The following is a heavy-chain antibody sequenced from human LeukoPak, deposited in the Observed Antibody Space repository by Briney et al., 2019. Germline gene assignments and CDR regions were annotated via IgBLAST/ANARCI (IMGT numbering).Heavy chain of an antibody. CDR1: VGSISSNSYY. CDR3: ARDSPPAYCSGGSCYFDY. CDR2: IYTSGST. D-gene: IGHD2-15*01. J-gene: IGHJ4*02. Sequence: PSETLSLTCTVSVGSISSNSYYCSWIRQPAGKGLELIGRIYTSGSTDYNPSLKSRVTISKEPSKNEFSLELSSVTAADTAVYYCARDSPPAYCSGGSCYFDYWGQGTLVTVSS. V-gene: IGHV4-61*02.